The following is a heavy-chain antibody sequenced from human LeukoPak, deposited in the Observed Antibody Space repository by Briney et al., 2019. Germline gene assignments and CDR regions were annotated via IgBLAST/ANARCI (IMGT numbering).Heavy chain of an antibody. CDR2: ITGSSSTI. D-gene: IGHD2-21*02. Sequence: PGGSLRLSCAASGFTFSRYMMNWDRQAPGKGLEWVSYITGSSSTIYYADSVKGRFTISRDNAKNSLYLEMNSLRDEDTAVYYCARESPLYCGGDCVIYWGQGTLVTVSS. J-gene: IGHJ4*02. CDR3: ARESPLYCGGDCVIY. V-gene: IGHV3-48*02. CDR1: GFTFSRYM.